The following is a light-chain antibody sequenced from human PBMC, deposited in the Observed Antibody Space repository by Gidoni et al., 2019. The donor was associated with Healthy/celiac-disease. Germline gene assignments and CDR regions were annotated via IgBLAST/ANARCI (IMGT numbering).Light chain of an antibody. CDR2: LGS. J-gene: IGKJ4*01. CDR3: MQALQNG. CDR1: QSLLHSNGYNY. V-gene: IGKV2-28*01. Sequence: DIVMTQSPLSLPVTPGEPASISCRSSQSLLHSNGYNYLDWYLQKPGQSPQLLIYLGSNRASGVPDRFSGSGSGTDFTLKISRVEAEDVGVYYCMQALQNGFXGXTKVEIK.